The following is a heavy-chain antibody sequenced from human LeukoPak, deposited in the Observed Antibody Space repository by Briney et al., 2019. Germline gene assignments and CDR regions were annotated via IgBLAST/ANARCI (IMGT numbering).Heavy chain of an antibody. J-gene: IGHJ6*02. V-gene: IGHV3-48*02. CDR1: GFTFSSYW. CDR2: ISSSSSTI. D-gene: IGHD6-19*01. CDR3: ARVPTIAVAGREYYYYGMDV. Sequence: GGSLRLSCAASGFTFSSYWMNWVRQAPGKGLEWVSYISSSSSTIYYADSVKGRFTISRDNAKNSLYLQMNSLRDEDTAVYYCARVPTIAVAGREYYYYGMDVWGQGTTVTVSS.